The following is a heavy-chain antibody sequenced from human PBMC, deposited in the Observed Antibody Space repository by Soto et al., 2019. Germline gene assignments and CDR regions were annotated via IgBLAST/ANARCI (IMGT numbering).Heavy chain of an antibody. Sequence: QVQLVESGGGVVQPGRSLRLSCAASGFTFSSYGMHWVLQAPGKGLEWVAVIWYDGSNKYYADSVKGRFTISRDNSKNTLYLQMNSLRAEDTAVYYCARDRSYGSGSYRQDWYFDLWGRGTLVTVSS. D-gene: IGHD3-10*01. V-gene: IGHV3-33*01. J-gene: IGHJ2*01. CDR2: IWYDGSNK. CDR1: GFTFSSYG. CDR3: ARDRSYGSGSYRQDWYFDL.